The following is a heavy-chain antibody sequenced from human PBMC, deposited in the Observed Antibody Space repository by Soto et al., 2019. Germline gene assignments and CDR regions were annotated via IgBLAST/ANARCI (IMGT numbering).Heavy chain of an antibody. CDR1: GGSISSYY. D-gene: IGHD3-3*01. CDR2: VYFSGST. V-gene: IGHV4-59*12. CDR3: ARERRDLYDFDY. J-gene: IGHJ5*01. Sequence: SETLSLTCTISGGSISSYYWSWIRQTPGKGLEWIGYVYFSGSTNYNPSLKSRVLISIDTSRNQFSLNLTSVTAADTAVYYCARERRDLYDFDYWGHGTLVTVSS.